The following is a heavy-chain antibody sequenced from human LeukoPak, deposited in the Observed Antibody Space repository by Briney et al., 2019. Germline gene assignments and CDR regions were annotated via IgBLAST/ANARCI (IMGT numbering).Heavy chain of an antibody. D-gene: IGHD1-1*01. CDR2: ISAYNGNT. V-gene: IGHV1-18*01. J-gene: IGHJ4*02. CDR1: GYTFTSYD. Sequence: ASVKVSCKASGYTFTSYDINWVRQAPGQGLEWMGWISAYNGNTNYAQKLQGRVTMATDTSTSTAYMELRSLRSDDTAVYYCARDNRTVELDYWGQGTLVTVSS. CDR3: ARDNRTVELDY.